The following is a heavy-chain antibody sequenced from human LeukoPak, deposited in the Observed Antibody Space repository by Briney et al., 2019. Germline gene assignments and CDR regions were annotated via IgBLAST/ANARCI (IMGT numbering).Heavy chain of an antibody. CDR1: SGSISTSNYY. CDR2: IFYSGST. CDR3: AREVTTVNYYYYMDV. Sequence: SGTLSLTCTVSSGSISTSNYYWGWVRQPPGKALEWIGNIFYSGSTYYSPSLKSRVTISLDTSRNQFSLQLNSVTPEDTAVYYCAREVTTVNYYYYMDVWGKGTTVTVSS. J-gene: IGHJ6*03. D-gene: IGHD4-11*01. V-gene: IGHV4-39*07.